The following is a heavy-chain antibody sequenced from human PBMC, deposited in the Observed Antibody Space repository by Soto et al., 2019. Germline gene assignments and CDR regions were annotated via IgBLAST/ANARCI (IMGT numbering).Heavy chain of an antibody. D-gene: IGHD1-7*01. CDR2: IFWNDER. CDR3: SRALREELPIYYFDS. J-gene: IGHJ4*02. Sequence: QVTLKESGPVLVKPTATLTLTCTVSGFSLSKARMGVSWIGQPPGKALEWLAHIFWNDERSYYTSLKSRLTISKDTSKSQVVLTMTNVDPMDTGTYFCSRALREELPIYYFDSWGQGTLVIVSS. V-gene: IGHV2-26*01. CDR1: GFSLSKARMG.